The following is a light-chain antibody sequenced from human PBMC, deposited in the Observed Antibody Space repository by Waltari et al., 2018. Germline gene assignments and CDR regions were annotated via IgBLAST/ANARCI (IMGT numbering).Light chain of an antibody. CDR1: QTISSY. CDR2: GAS. Sequence: AIRITQSPSSLSASTGARVTITRRASQTISSYLAWYQQKPGKAPKLLIYGASTLESGVPSRFSGSQSGTDFTLTISCLQSEDFAVYYCQQYNTYPLTFGGGTKVEI. CDR3: QQYNTYPLT. V-gene: IGKV1-8*01. J-gene: IGKJ4*01.